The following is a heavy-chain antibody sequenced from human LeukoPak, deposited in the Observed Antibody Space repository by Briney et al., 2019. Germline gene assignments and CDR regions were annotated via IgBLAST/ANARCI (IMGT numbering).Heavy chain of an antibody. CDR3: STVALYGMDV. CDR2: IRSKANSYAT. Sequence: GGSLRLSCAASEFTFSDSAMHWVRQASGKGLEWVGRIRSKANSYATAYAASVKGRFTISRDDSKNTAYLQMNSLKTKDTAVYYCSTVALYGMDVWGQGTTVTVSS. J-gene: IGHJ6*01. CDR1: EFTFSDSA. D-gene: IGHD6-19*01. V-gene: IGHV3-73*01.